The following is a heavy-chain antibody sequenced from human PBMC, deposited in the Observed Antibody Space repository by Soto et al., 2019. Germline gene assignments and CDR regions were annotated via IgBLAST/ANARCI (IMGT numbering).Heavy chain of an antibody. CDR1: GYTFTDYG. D-gene: IGHD6-6*01. CDR2: ISAYNGNT. V-gene: IGHV1-18*01. Sequence: ASVKVSCKASGYTFTDYGINWVRQAPGQGLEWLGWISAYNGNTNSAQNVLGRVTMTTDTSTSTAYMELRSLKTEDTAVYYCMSWDARSSAEQWGQGALVTVSS. J-gene: IGHJ4*02. CDR3: MSWDARSSAEQ.